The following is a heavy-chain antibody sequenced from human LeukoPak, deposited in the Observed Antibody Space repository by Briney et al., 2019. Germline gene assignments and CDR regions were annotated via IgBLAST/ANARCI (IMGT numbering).Heavy chain of an antibody. CDR2: IYYSGST. Sequence: SETLSLTCTVSGGSISSYYWSWIRQPPGKGLEWIGYIYYSGSTNYNPSLRSRVTISVDTSKNQFSLKLSSVTAADTAVYYCAQSYYSNWFDPWGQGTLVTVSS. CDR3: AQSYYSNWFDP. J-gene: IGHJ5*02. V-gene: IGHV4-59*08. CDR1: GGSISSYY. D-gene: IGHD3-10*01.